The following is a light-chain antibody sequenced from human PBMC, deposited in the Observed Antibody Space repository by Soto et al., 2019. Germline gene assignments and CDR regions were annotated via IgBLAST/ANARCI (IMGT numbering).Light chain of an antibody. CDR2: DVS. Sequence: DIQMTQSPSTLSASVGDRVTITCRASQGINSWLAWYQQRPGKAPNLLIYDVSILASGVPSRCRGSGSGAEFTLTISGLQPDDFATYYCQQYNSCSWTFGHGTKVDIK. J-gene: IGKJ1*01. V-gene: IGKV1-5*01. CDR3: QQYNSCSWT. CDR1: QGINSW.